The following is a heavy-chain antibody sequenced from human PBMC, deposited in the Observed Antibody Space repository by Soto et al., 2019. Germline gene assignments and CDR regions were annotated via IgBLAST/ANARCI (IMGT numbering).Heavy chain of an antibody. V-gene: IGHV5-51*01. J-gene: IGHJ6*02. CDR1: GYSFTSYW. CDR3: ARHPPYYDILIGESSRMDV. D-gene: IGHD3-9*01. Sequence: GESLKISCKGSGYSFTSYWIGWVRQMPGKGLEWMGIIYPGDSDTRYSPSFQGQVTISADKSISTAYLQWSSLKASDTAMYYCARHPPYYDILIGESSRMDVWGQGTTVTVSS. CDR2: IYPGDSDT.